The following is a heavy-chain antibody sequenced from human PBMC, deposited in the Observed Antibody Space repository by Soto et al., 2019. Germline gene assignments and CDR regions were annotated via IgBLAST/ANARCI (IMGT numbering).Heavy chain of an antibody. CDR2: ISGSGGSS. D-gene: IGHD6-13*01. CDR1: GFAFSTYA. CDR3: AKVTKRAAAGRYEYYKYGMDV. J-gene: IGHJ6*02. V-gene: IGHV3-23*01. Sequence: GGSLRLSCAASGFAFSTYAMTWVRQAPGKGLEWVSVISGSGGSSYYAASVKGRFTISRDNSKNTVYLQMNGLRAEDTALYFCAKVTKRAAAGRYEYYKYGMDVWGQVATVTVSS.